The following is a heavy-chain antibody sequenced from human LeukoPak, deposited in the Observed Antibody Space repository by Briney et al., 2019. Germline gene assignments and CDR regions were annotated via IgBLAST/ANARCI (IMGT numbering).Heavy chain of an antibody. CDR2: IWYDGSNK. D-gene: IGHD4-17*01. CDR1: GFTFSSYG. V-gene: IGHV3-33*01. Sequence: PGGSLRLSCAASGFTFSSYGMHWVRQAPGKGLEWVAVIWYDGSNKYYADSVKGRFTISRDNSKNTLYLETNSLRAEDTAVYYCTRALHDSGDYWSDPWGQGTLVTVSS. J-gene: IGHJ5*02. CDR3: TRALHDSGDYWSDP.